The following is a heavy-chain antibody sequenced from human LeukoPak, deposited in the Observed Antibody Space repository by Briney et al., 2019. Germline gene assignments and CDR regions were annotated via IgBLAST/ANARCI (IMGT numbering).Heavy chain of an antibody. D-gene: IGHD3-3*01. V-gene: IGHV3-23*01. J-gene: IGHJ3*02. CDR2: ISGSGGST. Sequence: GGSLRLSCAASGFTFSSYAMSWVRQAPGKGLEWVSAISGSGGSTYYADSVKGRFTISRDNSKNTLYLQMNSLRAEDAAVYYCAKDPKDLNDFWSGYWIGAFDIWGQGTMVTVSS. CDR3: AKDPKDLNDFWSGYWIGAFDI. CDR1: GFTFSSYA.